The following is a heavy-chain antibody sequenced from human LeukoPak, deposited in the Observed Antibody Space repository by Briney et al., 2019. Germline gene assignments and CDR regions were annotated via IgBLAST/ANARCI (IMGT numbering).Heavy chain of an antibody. CDR1: GFTFGDYA. CDR3: TRVQTAMASSYYFDY. D-gene: IGHD5-18*01. Sequence: QPGGSLRLSCTASGFTFGDYAMSWVRQAPGKGLEWVGFIRSKAYGGTTKYAASVEGRFTISRDDSKSIAYLQMNSLKTEDTAVYYCTRVQTAMASSYYFDYWGQGTLVTVSS. J-gene: IGHJ4*02. V-gene: IGHV3-49*04. CDR2: IRSKAYGGTT.